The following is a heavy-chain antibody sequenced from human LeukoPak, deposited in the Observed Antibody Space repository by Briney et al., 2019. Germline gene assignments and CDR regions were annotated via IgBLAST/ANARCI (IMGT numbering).Heavy chain of an antibody. CDR3: ARDIGDCTNAVCTRGPRADWFDP. V-gene: IGHV1-2*02. Sequence: ASVKVSCKPSGYTFTGYYMHWLRQAPGQGLEWMGWVNPNSGGTNYAQKFQGRVTMTRDTSISTAYMELSRLRSDDTAVYYCARDIGDCTNAVCTRGPRADWFDPWGQGTLVTVSS. CDR2: VNPNSGGT. J-gene: IGHJ5*02. D-gene: IGHD2-8*01. CDR1: GYTFTGYY.